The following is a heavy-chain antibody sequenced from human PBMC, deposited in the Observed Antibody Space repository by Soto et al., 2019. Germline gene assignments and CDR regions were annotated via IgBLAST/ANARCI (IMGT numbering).Heavy chain of an antibody. Sequence: QVQLVQSGAEVKEPGASVRVSCKASGYTFINFDISWVRQAAGQGLEWLGWMNPGSGKTGYASKFQGRVAMTRDVSTGPSHLELSSLTSDDTAIYYCARMASAGTLNWFDPWGQGTLVTVSS. CDR1: GYTFINFD. CDR2: MNPGSGKT. V-gene: IGHV1-8*02. CDR3: ARMASAGTLNWFDP. J-gene: IGHJ5*02. D-gene: IGHD6-13*01.